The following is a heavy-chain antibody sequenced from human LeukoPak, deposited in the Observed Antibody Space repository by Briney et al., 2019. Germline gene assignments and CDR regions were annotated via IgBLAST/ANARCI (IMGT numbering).Heavy chain of an antibody. D-gene: IGHD2-2*01. CDR3: AKETAIVVVPAAIDY. Sequence: GALRLSCAASGFTFSSYWMSWVRQAPGKGLEWVANIKQDGSEKYYVDSAKGRFTISRDNAKNSLYLQMNSLRAEDTAVYYCAKETAIVVVPAAIDYWGQGTLVTVSS. J-gene: IGHJ4*02. CDR1: GFTFSSYW. CDR2: IKQDGSEK. V-gene: IGHV3-7*03.